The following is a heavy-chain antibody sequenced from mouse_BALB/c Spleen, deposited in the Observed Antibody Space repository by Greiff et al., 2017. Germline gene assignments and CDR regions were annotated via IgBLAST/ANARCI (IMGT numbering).Heavy chain of an antibody. CDR3: ARYDYAMDY. J-gene: IGHJ4*01. CDR2: ISSGSSTI. D-gene: IGHD2-14*01. CDR1: GFTFSSFG. V-gene: IGHV5-17*02. Sequence: EVKLVESGGGLVQPGGSRKLSCAASGFTFSSFGMHWVRQAPEKGLEWVAYISSGSSTIYYADTVKGRFTISRDNPKNTLFLQMTSLRSEDTAMYYCARYDYAMDYWGQGTSVIVSS.